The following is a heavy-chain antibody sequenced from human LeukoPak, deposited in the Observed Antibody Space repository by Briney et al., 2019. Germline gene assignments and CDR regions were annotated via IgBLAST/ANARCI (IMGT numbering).Heavy chain of an antibody. CDR2: ISSSSSYI. V-gene: IGHV3-21*01. Sequence: PGGSLRLSCVASGFTLSSHWMSWVRQAPGKGLEWVPSISSSSSYIYYADSVKGRFTISRDNAKNSLYLQMNSLRAEDTAVYYCAREGYGDYGYWGQGTLVTVSS. J-gene: IGHJ4*02. CDR3: AREGYGDYGY. D-gene: IGHD4-17*01. CDR1: GFTLSSHW.